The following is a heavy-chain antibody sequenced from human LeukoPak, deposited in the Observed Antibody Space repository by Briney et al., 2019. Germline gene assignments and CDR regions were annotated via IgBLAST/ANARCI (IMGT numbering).Heavy chain of an antibody. Sequence: GESLSLSCAASGFTFSSYGLHWVRQAPGKGLDPVAIISSDGSNKYYADSVKGRFTISRDNSKNTLYLQMNSLRAEDTAVYYCAKDTSGSYVYWGQGTLVTGSP. D-gene: IGHD1-26*01. CDR1: GFTFSSYG. V-gene: IGHV3-30*18. J-gene: IGHJ4*02. CDR2: ISSDGSNK. CDR3: AKDTSGSYVY.